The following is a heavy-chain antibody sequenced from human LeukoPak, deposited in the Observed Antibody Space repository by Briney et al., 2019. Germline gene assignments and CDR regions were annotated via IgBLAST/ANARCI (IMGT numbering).Heavy chain of an antibody. CDR1: GFTVSSNY. D-gene: IGHD3-22*01. J-gene: IGHJ3*02. CDR2: IYSGGST. CDR3: AKDYYDSSGYWGRYAFDI. Sequence: PGGSLRLSCAASGFTVSSNYMSWVRQAPGKGLEWVSVIYSGGSTYYADSVKGRFTISRDNSKNTLYLQMNSLRAEDTAVYYCAKDYYDSSGYWGRYAFDIWGQGTMVTVS. V-gene: IGHV3-53*01.